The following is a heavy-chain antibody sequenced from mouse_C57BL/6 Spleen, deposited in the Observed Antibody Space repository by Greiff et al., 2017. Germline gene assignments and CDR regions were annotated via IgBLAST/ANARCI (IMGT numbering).Heavy chain of an antibody. CDR1: GYTFTSYW. CDR3: ARNYGSSYGYFDV. V-gene: IGHV1-55*01. CDR2: IYPGSGST. J-gene: IGHJ1*03. Sequence: VQLQQPGAELVKPGASVKMSCKASGYTFTSYWITWVKQRPGQGLEWIGDIYPGSGSTNYNEKFKSKATLTVDTSSSTAYMQLSSLTSEDSAVYYCARNYGSSYGYFDVWGTGTAVTVSS. D-gene: IGHD1-1*01.